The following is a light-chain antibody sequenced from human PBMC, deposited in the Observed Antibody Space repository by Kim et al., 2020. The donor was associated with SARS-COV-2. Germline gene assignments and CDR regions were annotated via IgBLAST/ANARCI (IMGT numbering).Light chain of an antibody. CDR2: GAS. CDR3: QQYNSYPIT. CDR1: QDINSH. V-gene: IGKV1-16*02. J-gene: IGKJ5*01. Sequence: ASVGDRVTITCRAGQDINSHLAWFQVKPGKAPTSLIYGASILQSGVPSKFSGSGSGTDFTLTITSLQPEDFATYFCQQYNSYPITFGQGTRLEIK.